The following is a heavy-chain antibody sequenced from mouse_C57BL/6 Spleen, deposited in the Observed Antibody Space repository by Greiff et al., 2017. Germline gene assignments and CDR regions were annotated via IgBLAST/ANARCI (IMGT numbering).Heavy chain of an antibody. Sequence: QVQLQQSGAELVKPGASVKLSCKASGYTFTSYWMHWVKQRPGQGLEWIGMIHPNSGSTNYNEKFKSKATLTVDKSSSTAYMQLSSLTSEDSAVYYCARSGTTVVEGYAMDYWGQGTSVTVSS. D-gene: IGHD1-1*01. J-gene: IGHJ4*01. V-gene: IGHV1-64*01. CDR1: GYTFTSYW. CDR2: IHPNSGST. CDR3: ARSGTTVVEGYAMDY.